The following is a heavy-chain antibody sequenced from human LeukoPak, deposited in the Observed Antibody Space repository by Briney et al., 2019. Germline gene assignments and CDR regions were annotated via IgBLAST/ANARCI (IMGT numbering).Heavy chain of an antibody. J-gene: IGHJ4*02. Sequence: SVKVSCKASGGTFSSYAISWVRQDPGQGLGWMGGIIPIFGTANYAQKFQGRVTITTDESTSTAYMELSSLRSEDTAVYYCAKVHSDCSSTSCPLGYWGQGTLVTVSS. CDR1: GGTFSSYA. CDR2: IIPIFGTA. V-gene: IGHV1-69*05. CDR3: AKVHSDCSSTSCPLGY. D-gene: IGHD2-2*01.